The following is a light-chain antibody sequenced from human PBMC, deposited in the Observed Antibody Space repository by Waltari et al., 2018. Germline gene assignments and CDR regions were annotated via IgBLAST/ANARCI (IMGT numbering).Light chain of an antibody. Sequence: DIVMTQSPDSLAVSLGERATLNCNSSQTVMYFSNNKDYLAWYQQKPGQPPKLLIYWASTRESGVPDRFSGSGSATNFTLTINSLQAEDVAVYWCQQYITSPVTFGQGTRLEIK. CDR1: QTVMYFSNNKDY. CDR3: QQYITSPVT. CDR2: WAS. J-gene: IGKJ5*01. V-gene: IGKV4-1*01.